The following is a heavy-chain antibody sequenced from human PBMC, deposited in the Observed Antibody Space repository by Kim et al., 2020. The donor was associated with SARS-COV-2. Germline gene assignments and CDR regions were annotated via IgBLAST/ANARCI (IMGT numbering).Heavy chain of an antibody. CDR1: GFTFSSYG. J-gene: IGHJ3*02. D-gene: IGHD3-9*01. Sequence: GGSLRLSCAASGFTFSSYGMHWVRQAPGKGLEWVAVISYDGSNKYYADSVKGRFTISRDNSKNTLYLQMNSLRAEDTAVYYCARSYDILTGYDDAFDIWG. CDR2: ISYDGSNK. V-gene: IGHV3-33*05. CDR3: ARSYDILTGYDDAFDI.